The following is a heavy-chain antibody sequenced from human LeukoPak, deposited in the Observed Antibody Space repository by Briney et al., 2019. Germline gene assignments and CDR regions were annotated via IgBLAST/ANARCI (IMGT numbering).Heavy chain of an antibody. CDR1: GLDLSGYW. V-gene: IGHV3-74*01. J-gene: IGHJ4*02. Sequence: PGGSLRLSCAASGLDLSGYWMHWVRHAPGKGPVWDSRINSDGSSTTYANSVQGRFTISRDNAKNTLYLQMSSLRAEDTAVYYCACDRYYHPDYWGQGTLVTVSS. CDR3: ACDRYYHPDY. CDR2: INSDGSST. D-gene: IGHD2-21*01.